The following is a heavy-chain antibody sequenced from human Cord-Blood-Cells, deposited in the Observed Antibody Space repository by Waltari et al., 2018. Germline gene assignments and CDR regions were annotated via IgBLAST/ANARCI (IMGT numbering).Heavy chain of an antibody. CDR3: ARDPTLTGAFDI. CDR1: GFTFSSYS. CDR2: ISSSSSYI. Sequence: EVQLVESGGGLVKPGGSLRLSCAASGFTFSSYSMNWVRQAPGKGLEWVSSISSSSSYIYYADSVKGRFTISRDNAKNSLYLQMNSLRAEDTAVYYCARDPTLTGAFDIWGQGTMVTVSS. V-gene: IGHV3-21*01. D-gene: IGHD4-17*01. J-gene: IGHJ3*02.